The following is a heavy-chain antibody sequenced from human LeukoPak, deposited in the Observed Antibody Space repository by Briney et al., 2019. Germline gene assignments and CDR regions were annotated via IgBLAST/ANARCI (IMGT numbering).Heavy chain of an antibody. Sequence: PGGSLRLSCVASGFTFSSYGMHWVRQAPGKGLEWVAVISYDGSNKYYADSVKGRFTISRDDSKNTLYLQMNSLRAEDTAVYYCAKDSGALQQLADYWGQGTLVTVSS. D-gene: IGHD6-13*01. CDR3: AKDSGALQQLADY. V-gene: IGHV3-30*18. CDR2: ISYDGSNK. J-gene: IGHJ4*02. CDR1: GFTFSSYG.